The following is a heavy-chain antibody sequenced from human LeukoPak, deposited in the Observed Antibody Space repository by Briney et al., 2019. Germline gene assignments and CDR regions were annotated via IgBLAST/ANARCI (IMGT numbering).Heavy chain of an antibody. J-gene: IGHJ6*02. CDR1: GGTFSSYA. D-gene: IGHD3-22*01. V-gene: IGHV1-69*04. CDR2: IIPILGIA. CDR3: ARGLDYYDSSGYYPDYYGMDV. Sequence: SVKVSCKASGGTFSSYAISWVGQAPGQGLEWMGRIIPILGIANYAQKFQGRVTITADKSTSTAYMELSSLRSEDTAVYYCARGLDYYDSSGYYPDYYGMDVWGQGTTVTVSS.